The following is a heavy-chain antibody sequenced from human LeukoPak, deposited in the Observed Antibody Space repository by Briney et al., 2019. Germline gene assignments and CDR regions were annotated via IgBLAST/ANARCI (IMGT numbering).Heavy chain of an antibody. Sequence: GGSLRLSCAASGFTFSSYSMNWVRQAPGKGLEGVSSISSSSSYIYYADSVKGRFTISKDNAKNSLYLQMNSLRAEDPAVYYCARDTNIGSWHHYYYYGMDVWGQGTTVTVSS. CDR2: ISSSSSYI. D-gene: IGHD6-13*01. CDR3: ARDTNIGSWHHYYYYGMDV. V-gene: IGHV3-21*01. J-gene: IGHJ6*02. CDR1: GFTFSSYS.